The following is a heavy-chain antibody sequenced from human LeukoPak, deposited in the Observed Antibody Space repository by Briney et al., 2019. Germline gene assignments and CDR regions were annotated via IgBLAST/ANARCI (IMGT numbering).Heavy chain of an antibody. CDR2: VNSDGSGT. CDR3: ATSLGPLTDY. J-gene: IGHJ4*02. D-gene: IGHD7-27*01. Sequence: TGGSLRLSCAASGFSFSSNWMHWVRQAPGKGLVWVSRVNSDGSGTSYADSVKGRFTISRDNAKNTLYPQMNSLRAEDTAVYYCATSLGPLTDYWGQGTLVTVSS. CDR1: GFSFSSNW. V-gene: IGHV3-74*01.